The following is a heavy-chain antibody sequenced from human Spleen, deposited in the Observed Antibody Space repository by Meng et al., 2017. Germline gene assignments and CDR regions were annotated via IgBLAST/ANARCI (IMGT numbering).Heavy chain of an antibody. J-gene: IGHJ4*02. CDR2: IYTGDDNI. D-gene: IGHD3-22*01. CDR3: ARAMYYYDSSGYYYRILDY. V-gene: IGHV1-3*04. Sequence: QVQLVQSGAEVKKPGASVKVSCKTSGYTFTTYAIHWVRQAPGQRLEWMGWIYTGDDNINYSQKFQGRVTLTRDTSASTAYMELSSLRSEDTAVYYCARAMYYYDSSGYYYRILDYWGQGTLVTVSS. CDR1: GYTFTTYA.